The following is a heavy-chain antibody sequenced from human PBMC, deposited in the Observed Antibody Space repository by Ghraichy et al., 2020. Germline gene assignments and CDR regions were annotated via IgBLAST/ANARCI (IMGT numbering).Heavy chain of an antibody. V-gene: IGHV4-39*01. CDR3: ARRITMVQGVMGQAFDI. CDR2: IYYSGST. D-gene: IGHD3-10*01. CDR1: GGSISSSSYY. J-gene: IGHJ3*02. Sequence: SETLSLTCTVSGGSISSSSYYWGWIRQPPGKGLEWIGSIYYSGSTYYNPSLKSRVTISVDTSKNQFSLKLSSVTAADTAVYYCARRITMVQGVMGQAFDIWGQGTMVTVSS.